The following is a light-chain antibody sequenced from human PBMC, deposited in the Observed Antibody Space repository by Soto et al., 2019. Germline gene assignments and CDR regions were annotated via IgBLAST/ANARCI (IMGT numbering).Light chain of an antibody. Sequence: AIRMTQSPSSLSASTGDRVTITCRASQGISSYLAWYQQKPGKAPKLLIYAASTLQSGVPSRFSGSGSGTDFTLTISGLQSEDFATYYCQQYYSYPFTFGPGTKLEIK. CDR2: AAS. CDR1: QGISSY. V-gene: IGKV1-8*01. CDR3: QQYYSYPFT. J-gene: IGKJ3*01.